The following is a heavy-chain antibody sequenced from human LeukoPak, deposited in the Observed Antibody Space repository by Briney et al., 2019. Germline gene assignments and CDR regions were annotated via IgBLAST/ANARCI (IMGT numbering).Heavy chain of an antibody. CDR1: ACSISSSSYY. CDR2: SYYSGST. CDR3: ARHVTDIVVVPAAIGFVP. V-gene: IGHV4-39*01. J-gene: IGHJ5*02. D-gene: IGHD2-2*02. Sequence: SETLSLTCTVSACSISSSSYYWGWLRQPPGKGLEWIASSYYSGSTYNNPALKSRVTISVDTSKNQFSLKLSSVTAAGTAVYYCARHVTDIVVVPAAIGFVPWGQGTLVTVSS.